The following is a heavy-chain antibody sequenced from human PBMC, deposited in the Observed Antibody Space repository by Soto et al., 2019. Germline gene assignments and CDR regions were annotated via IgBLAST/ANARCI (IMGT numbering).Heavy chain of an antibody. J-gene: IGHJ4*02. CDR3: ARAPYSSSSLTAHHDY. D-gene: IGHD6-6*01. Sequence: EVQLVESGGGLVKPGGSLRLSCAASGFTFSSYSMNWVRQAPGKGLEWVSSISSSSSYIYYADPVKGRFTISRDNAKNSLYLQMNSLRAEDTAVYYCARAPYSSSSLTAHHDYWGQGTLVTVSS. V-gene: IGHV3-21*01. CDR1: GFTFSSYS. CDR2: ISSSSSYI.